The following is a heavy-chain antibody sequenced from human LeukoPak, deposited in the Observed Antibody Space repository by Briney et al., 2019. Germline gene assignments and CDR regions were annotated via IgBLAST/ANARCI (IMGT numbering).Heavy chain of an antibody. CDR1: GYTFTSYD. D-gene: IGHD2-2*01. V-gene: IGHV1-8*01. J-gene: IGHJ5*02. CDR3: ARGGVPAGLGLNWFDP. CDR2: MNPNSGNT. Sequence: ASVKVSCKASGYTFTSYDMNWVRQATGQRLEWMGGMNPNSGNTGYAQKFQGRVTMTRNTSISTAYMELSSLRSEDTAVYYCARGGVPAGLGLNWFDPWGQGTLVTVSS.